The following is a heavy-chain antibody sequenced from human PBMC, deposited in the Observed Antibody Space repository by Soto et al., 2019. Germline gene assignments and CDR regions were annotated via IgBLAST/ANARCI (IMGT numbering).Heavy chain of an antibody. Sequence: PSEALSLTCAVYGGSFSGYYWSWIRQPPGKGLEWIGEINHSGSTNYNPSLKSRVTISVDTSKNKFSLKLSSVTPADTAVYYCAGTNVDYWGQGTLVTVSS. CDR3: AGTNVDY. V-gene: IGHV4-34*01. CDR2: INHSGST. J-gene: IGHJ4*02. CDR1: GGSFSGYY.